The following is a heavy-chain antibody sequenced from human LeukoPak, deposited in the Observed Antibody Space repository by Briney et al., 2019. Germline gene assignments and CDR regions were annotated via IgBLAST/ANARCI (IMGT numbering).Heavy chain of an antibody. CDR1: GGTFSSYA. CDR3: ARVRVPYYYFDY. V-gene: IGHV1-8*02. Sequence: GASVKVSCKASGGTFSSYAISWVRQATGQGLEWMGWMNPNSGNTGYAQKFQGRVTMTRNTSISTAYMELSSLRSEDTAVYYCARVRVPYYYFDYWGQGTLVTVSS. J-gene: IGHJ4*02. CDR2: MNPNSGNT. D-gene: IGHD1-1*01.